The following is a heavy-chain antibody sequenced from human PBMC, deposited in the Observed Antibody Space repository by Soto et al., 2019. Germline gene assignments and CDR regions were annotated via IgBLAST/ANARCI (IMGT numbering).Heavy chain of an antibody. CDR1: GFTFSDYY. CDR2: ISSSGSTI. V-gene: IGHV3-11*01. J-gene: IGHJ6*03. Sequence: GGSLRLSCAASGFTFSDYYMSWIRQAPGKGLEWVSYISSSGSTIYYADSVKGRFTISRDNAKNSLYLQMNSLRAEDTAVYYCARLAVVVPAYTYYYYMDVWGKGTTVTVSS. CDR3: ARLAVVVPAYTYYYYMDV. D-gene: IGHD2-2*01.